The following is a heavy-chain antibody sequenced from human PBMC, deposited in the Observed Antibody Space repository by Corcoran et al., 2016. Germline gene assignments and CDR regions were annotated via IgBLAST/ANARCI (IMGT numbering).Heavy chain of an antibody. D-gene: IGHD3-10*01. CDR2: INHSGST. CDR1: GGSFSGYY. V-gene: IGHV4-34*01. Sequence: QVQLQQWGAGLLKPSETLSLTCAVYGGSFSGYYWSWIRQPPGKGLEWIGEINHSGSTNYNPSLKSRVTISVDTSKNQFSLKLSSVTAAGTAVYYCASVLWFGEGRFDPWGQGTLVTVSS. CDR3: ASVLWFGEGRFDP. J-gene: IGHJ5*02.